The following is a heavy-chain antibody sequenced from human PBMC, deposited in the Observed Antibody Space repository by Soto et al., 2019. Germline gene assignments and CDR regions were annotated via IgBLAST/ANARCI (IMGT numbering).Heavy chain of an antibody. J-gene: IGHJ4*02. V-gene: IGHV1-3*05. Sequence: QVQLVQSGAEEKKPGASVKVSCQASGYTFTAYAIHWVRQAPGQRLEWRGWINAGDGNTRYLQKVQTRITITRDTSASTASTELSSLTFSHTAVYYCTRSAISPFGGLIGPFDYWGQGNLVAVSS. CDR1: GYTFTAYA. CDR3: TRSAISPFGGLIGPFDY. CDR2: INAGDGNT. D-gene: IGHD3-16*02.